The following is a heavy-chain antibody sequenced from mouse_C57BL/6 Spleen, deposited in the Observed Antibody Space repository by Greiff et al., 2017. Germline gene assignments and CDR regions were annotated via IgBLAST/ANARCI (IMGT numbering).Heavy chain of an antibody. Sequence: EVHLVESGGGLVKPGGSLKLSCAASGFTFSDYGMHWVRQAPEKGLEWVAYISSGSSTIYYADKVKGRFTISRDNAKNTLFLQMTSLRAEDTAMYYCARDSSGSFDYWGQGTTLTVSS. CDR3: ARDSSGSFDY. CDR2: ISSGSSTI. J-gene: IGHJ2*01. CDR1: GFTFSDYG. D-gene: IGHD3-2*02. V-gene: IGHV5-17*01.